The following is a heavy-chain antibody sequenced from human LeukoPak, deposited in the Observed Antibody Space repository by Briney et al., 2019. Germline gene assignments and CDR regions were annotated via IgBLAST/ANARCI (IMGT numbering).Heavy chain of an antibody. Sequence: PGGSLRLSCAASGFTFSSYSMNWVRQAPGKGLEWVSSISSSSSYIYYADSVKGRFTISRDNAKNSLYLQMNSLRAEDTAVYYCATSGGNSGAFDIWGQGTMVTVSS. CDR2: ISSSSSYI. J-gene: IGHJ3*02. CDR3: ATSGGNSGAFDI. D-gene: IGHD4-23*01. V-gene: IGHV3-21*01. CDR1: GFTFSSYS.